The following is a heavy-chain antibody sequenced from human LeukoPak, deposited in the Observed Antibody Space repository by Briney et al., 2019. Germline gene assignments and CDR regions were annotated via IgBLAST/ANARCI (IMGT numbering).Heavy chain of an antibody. V-gene: IGHV3-30*02. CDR1: GFTFSSYG. Sequence: GGSLRLSCAASGFTFSSYGMHWVRQAPGKGLEWVAFIRYDGSDKYYADSVKGRLTIPRDNSKNTLYLQMNSVRTEDTAVYYRARKPSAYGDYIKDYWGQGTLVTVSS. CDR3: ARKPSAYGDYIKDY. J-gene: IGHJ4*02. CDR2: IRYDGSDK. D-gene: IGHD4-17*01.